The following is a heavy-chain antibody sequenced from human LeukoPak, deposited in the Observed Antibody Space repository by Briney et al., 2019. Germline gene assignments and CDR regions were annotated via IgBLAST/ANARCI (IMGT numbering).Heavy chain of an antibody. CDR3: AKDVPAAYFDY. CDR2: VRYDESTK. Sequence: GGSLRLSCTASGFTFSNYGMHWVRQAPGKGLEWVAFVRYDESTKFYADSVKGRFTISRDNSKTTLYLQMNSLRAEDTAVYYCAKDVPAAYFDYWGQGTLVTVSS. D-gene: IGHD2-2*01. CDR1: GFTFSNYG. V-gene: IGHV3-30*02. J-gene: IGHJ4*02.